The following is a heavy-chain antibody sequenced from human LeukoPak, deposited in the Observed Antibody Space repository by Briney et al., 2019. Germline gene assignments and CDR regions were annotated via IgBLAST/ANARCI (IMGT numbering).Heavy chain of an antibody. CDR2: VNPDRSVK. D-gene: IGHD3-3*01. Sequence: GGSLRLSCAASGFTFSSHWMDWVRQAPGKGLEWVANVNPDRSVKNYAESVKGRFTIVRDNTKNSLYLEMNSPRPEDTAVYYCAKNFGSQQFDYWGQGTLGSVSS. V-gene: IGHV3-7*01. CDR3: AKNFGSQQFDY. CDR1: GFTFSSHW. J-gene: IGHJ4*02.